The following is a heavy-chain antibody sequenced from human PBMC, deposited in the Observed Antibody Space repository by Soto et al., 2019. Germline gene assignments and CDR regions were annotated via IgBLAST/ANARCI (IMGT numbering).Heavy chain of an antibody. J-gene: IGHJ3*01. V-gene: IGHV1-3*01. CDR1: GYTLLTNP. CDR3: VRGAARRPPVTRAFDL. CDR2: INAATGNT. Sequence: HVEIVQSGAEVKMPGASVNVSCKSSGYTLLTNPCNWVVKAPGQRLEWWGWINAATGNTQYSQRFQDRLIIIRDTSASTASMELSSLRSEDTAVYYCVRGAARRPPVTRAFDLWGRGTFVTVSS. D-gene: IGHD4-17*01.